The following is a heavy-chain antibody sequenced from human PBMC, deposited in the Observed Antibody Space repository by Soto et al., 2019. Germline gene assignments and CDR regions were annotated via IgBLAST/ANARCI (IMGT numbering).Heavy chain of an antibody. CDR1: GGSISGGGYS. CDR2: IYHSGST. CDR3: ARALRAVSMDV. D-gene: IGHD4-4*01. J-gene: IGHJ6*02. Sequence: QLQLQESGSGLVKPSQTLSLTCAVSGGSISGGGYSWSWIRQPPGKGLEGIGYIYHSGSTYYHPSIKRRVTISVDRSKNQVSLKLSSVTAADTAVYYCARALRAVSMDVWGQGTTVTVSS. V-gene: IGHV4-30-2*01.